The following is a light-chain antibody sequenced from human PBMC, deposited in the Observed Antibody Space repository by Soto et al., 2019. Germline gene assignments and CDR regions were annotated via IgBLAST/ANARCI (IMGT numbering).Light chain of an antibody. V-gene: IGKV3-15*01. Sequence: EIGMTQSPATLSVSPGERATLSCRASQSVSSDLAWYHQKPGQAPRLLIYGASTRATGIPARFSGSGSGTEFTLTINSLQSEDFAVYYCQQYGSSRFTFGPGTKVDIK. CDR1: QSVSSD. CDR2: GAS. J-gene: IGKJ3*01. CDR3: QQYGSSRFT.